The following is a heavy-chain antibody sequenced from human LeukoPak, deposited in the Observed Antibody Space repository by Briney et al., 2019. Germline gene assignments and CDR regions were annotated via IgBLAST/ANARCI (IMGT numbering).Heavy chain of an antibody. CDR1: GFTFSSYW. CDR2: IYSGGST. D-gene: IGHD4-17*01. J-gene: IGHJ4*02. Sequence: GGSLRLSCAASGFTFSSYWMHWVRQAPGKGLEWVSVIYSGGSTYYADSVKGRFTISRDNSKNTLYLQMNSLRAEDTAVYYCASAVTRYYFDYWGQGTLVTVSS. V-gene: IGHV3-66*01. CDR3: ASAVTRYYFDY.